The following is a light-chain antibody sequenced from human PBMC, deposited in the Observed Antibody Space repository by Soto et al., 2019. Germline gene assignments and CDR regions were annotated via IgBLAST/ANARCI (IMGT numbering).Light chain of an antibody. CDR2: EVS. CDR1: SSDVGGYNY. CDR3: SSYAGSNNVYV. J-gene: IGLJ1*01. Sequence: QSALNQPPSASGSPGQSVTISCTGTSSDVGGYNYVSWYQQHPGKAPKLMIYEVSKRPSGVPDRFSGSKSGNTASLTVSGLQAEDEADYYCSSYAGSNNVYVFGTGTKVTVL. V-gene: IGLV2-8*01.